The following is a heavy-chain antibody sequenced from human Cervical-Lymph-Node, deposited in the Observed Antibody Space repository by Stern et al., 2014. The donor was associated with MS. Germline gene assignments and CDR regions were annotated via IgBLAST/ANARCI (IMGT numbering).Heavy chain of an antibody. CDR1: GYTFTSYD. CDR3: SRGLMITFGGNTVHGYHGLDV. J-gene: IGHJ6*02. V-gene: IGHV1-8*01. Sequence: VQLVESGAEVKKPGASVKVSCETSGYTFTSYDVSWVRQATGQGLEWMGWMNPNSGKTTYAPKFQGRFTMTRNPYISTAYMEMSSLSSEDTAVYYCSRGLMITFGGNTVHGYHGLDVWGQGTTVTVSS. D-gene: IGHD3-16*01. CDR2: MNPNSGKT.